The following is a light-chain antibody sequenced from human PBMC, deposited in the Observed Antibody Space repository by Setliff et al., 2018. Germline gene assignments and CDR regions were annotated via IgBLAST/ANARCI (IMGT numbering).Light chain of an antibody. V-gene: IGLV2-23*02. CDR2: EVT. J-gene: IGLJ1*01. CDR1: SGFIANFNF. Sequence: QSVLTQPASVSGSPGQSITISCAGSSGFIANFNFVSWYQQHPGKAPKLILYEVTKRPSGVSNRFSGSKSGSSASLTISGLQAEDEAEYFCCSYAPGNSFVFGPGTKVTVL. CDR3: CSYAPGNSFV.